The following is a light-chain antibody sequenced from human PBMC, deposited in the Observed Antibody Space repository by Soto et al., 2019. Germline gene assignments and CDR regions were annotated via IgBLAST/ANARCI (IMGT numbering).Light chain of an antibody. V-gene: IGKV1-8*01. J-gene: IGKJ5*01. Sequence: AIRMTQSPSSLSASTGDRVTITCRASQGISSYLAWYQQKPGKAPKLLIYAASTWQSGVPSRFSGSGSGTDFTLTISCLQSEDFATYYCQQYYSYPFFGQGTRLEIK. CDR1: QGISSY. CDR3: QQYYSYPF. CDR2: AAS.